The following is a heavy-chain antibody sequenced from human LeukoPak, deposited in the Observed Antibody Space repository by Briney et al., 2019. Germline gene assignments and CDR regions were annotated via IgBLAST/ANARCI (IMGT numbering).Heavy chain of an antibody. Sequence: PGGSLRLSCAASGFTFSSYGMHWVRQAPGKGLEWVAFIRYDGSNKYYADSVKGRFTISRDNSKNTLYLQMNSLRAEDTAVYYCARDLMDSAVYWGQGTLVTVSS. D-gene: IGHD2-8*01. CDR1: GFTFSSYG. CDR3: ARDLMDSAVY. CDR2: IRYDGSNK. J-gene: IGHJ4*02. V-gene: IGHV3-30*02.